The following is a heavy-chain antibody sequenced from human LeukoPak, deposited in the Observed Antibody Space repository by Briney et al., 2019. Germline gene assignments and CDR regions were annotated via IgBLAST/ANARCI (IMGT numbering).Heavy chain of an antibody. V-gene: IGHV3-30*18. CDR3: AKADLSGGDDY. CDR2: ISYDGSNK. D-gene: IGHD2-21*01. Sequence: GGSLRLSCAASGFTFSSYGMHWVRQAPGKGLEWVAVISYDGSNKYYADSVKGRFTIPRDNSKNTLYLQMNSLRAEDTAVYYCAKADLSGGDDYWGQGTLVTVSS. J-gene: IGHJ4*02. CDR1: GFTFSSYG.